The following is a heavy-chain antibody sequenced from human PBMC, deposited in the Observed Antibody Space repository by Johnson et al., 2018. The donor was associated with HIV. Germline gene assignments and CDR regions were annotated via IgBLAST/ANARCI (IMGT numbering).Heavy chain of an antibody. J-gene: IGHJ3*02. Sequence: QVQLVESGGGVVQPGRSLRLSCAASGFTFSSYVMHWVRQAPGKGLEWVAVISYDGSNKYYADSVKGRFSISRDNSKNTLHLQMNSLRAEYTAVYYCARDTSIAAARAFDIWGQGTMVTVSS. V-gene: IGHV3-30-3*01. CDR1: GFTFSSYV. CDR2: ISYDGSNK. CDR3: ARDTSIAAARAFDI. D-gene: IGHD6-6*01.